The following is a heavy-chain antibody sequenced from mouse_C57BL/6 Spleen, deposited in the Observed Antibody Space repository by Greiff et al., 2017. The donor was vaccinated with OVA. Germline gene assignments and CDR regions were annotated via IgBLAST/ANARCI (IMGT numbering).Heavy chain of an antibody. Sequence: QVQLQQSGAELARPGASVKLSCKASGYTFTSYGISWVKQRTGQGLEWIGEIYPRSGNTYYNEKFKGKATLTADKSSSTAYMELRSLTSEDSAVYFCARKGYDPAPYYFDYWGQGTTLTVSS. D-gene: IGHD2-10*02. CDR3: ARKGYDPAPYYFDY. CDR1: GYTFTSYG. J-gene: IGHJ2*01. V-gene: IGHV1-81*01. CDR2: IYPRSGNT.